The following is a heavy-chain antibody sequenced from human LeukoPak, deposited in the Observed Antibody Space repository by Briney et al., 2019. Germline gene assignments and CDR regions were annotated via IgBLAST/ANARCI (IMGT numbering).Heavy chain of an antibody. Sequence: LSLTCTVSGGSISSGSYYWSWIRQPAGKGLEWVSTIKGIGPTTYYADSLKGRFTISRDNAKNSLFLQMSSLRADDTAIYYCARAGELRYMDVWGKGTAVTVSS. D-gene: IGHD3-16*01. J-gene: IGHJ6*03. CDR2: IKGIGPTT. V-gene: IGHV3-11*04. CDR1: GGSISSGSYY. CDR3: ARAGELRYMDV.